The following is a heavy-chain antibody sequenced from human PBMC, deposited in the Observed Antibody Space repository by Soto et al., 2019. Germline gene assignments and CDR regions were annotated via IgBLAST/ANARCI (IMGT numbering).Heavy chain of an antibody. CDR2: ISPIFGTA. CDR1: GGTFSSYA. Sequence: GASVKVSCKASGGTFSSYAISWVRQAPGQGLEWMGGISPIFGTANYAQKFQGRVTITADESTSTAYMELSSLRSEDTAVYYCARDPSPYYYDSSGPSGYFDYWGQGTLVTVSS. D-gene: IGHD3-22*01. J-gene: IGHJ4*02. V-gene: IGHV1-69*13. CDR3: ARDPSPYYYDSSGPSGYFDY.